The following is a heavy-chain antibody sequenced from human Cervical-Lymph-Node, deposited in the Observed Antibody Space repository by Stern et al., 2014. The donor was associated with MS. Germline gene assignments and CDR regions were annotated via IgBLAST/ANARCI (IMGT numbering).Heavy chain of an antibody. CDR2: IIPVFGTP. J-gene: IGHJ6*02. Sequence: QVQLVQSGSEVRKPGSSVNITCRASGDTFRSFAVNWVRQAPGQGLEWVGGIIPVFGTPTYAQKLQYRVTIISDESTNTVFVQLSSLSTDDTATYFCASAHPATRRGYKGMNVWGQGTTIAVSS. D-gene: IGHD2-2*01. CDR1: GDTFRSFA. CDR3: ASAHPATRRGYKGMNV. V-gene: IGHV1-69*01.